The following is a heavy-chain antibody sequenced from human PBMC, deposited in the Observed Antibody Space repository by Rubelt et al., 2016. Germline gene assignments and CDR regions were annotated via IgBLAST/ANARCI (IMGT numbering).Heavy chain of an antibody. V-gene: IGHV3-23*01. CDR3: AKDWGSSSWYVALNAFDI. J-gene: IGHJ3*02. D-gene: IGHD6-13*01. Sequence: LEWVSAISGSGGSTYYADSVKGRFTISRDNSKNTLYLQMNSLRAEDTAVYYCAKDWGSSSWYVALNAFDIWGQGTMVTVSS. CDR2: ISGSGGST.